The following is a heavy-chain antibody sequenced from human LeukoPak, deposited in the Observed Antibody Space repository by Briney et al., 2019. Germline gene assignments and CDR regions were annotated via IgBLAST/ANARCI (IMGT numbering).Heavy chain of an antibody. V-gene: IGHV1-2*02. CDR3: ARAYTSPNGPY. D-gene: IGHD3-16*01. J-gene: IGHJ4*02. CDR1: WYTFTDYY. CDR2: INPNSGGT. Sequence: ASVKVSCKAFWYTFTDYYFLWVRQAPGHGLEWMGWINPNSGGTNYAQKFQGRVTMTRDTSITTAYMELNRLRSDDTAVYYCARAYTSPNGPYWGQGILVTVSS.